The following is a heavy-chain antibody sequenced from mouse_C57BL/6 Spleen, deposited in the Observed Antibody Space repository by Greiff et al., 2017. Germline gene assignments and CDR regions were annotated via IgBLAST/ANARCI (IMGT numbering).Heavy chain of an antibody. J-gene: IGHJ4*01. CDR1: GFNIKNTY. CDR2: IDPANGNT. CDR3: ARSDSNWDGGDAMDY. V-gene: IGHV14-3*01. Sequence: VQLKQSVAELVRPGASVKLSCTASGFNIKNTYMHWVKQRPEQGLEWIGRIDPANGNTKYAPKFQGKATITADTSSNTAYLQLSSLTSEDTAIYYGARSDSNWDGGDAMDYWVKEPQSPSPQ. D-gene: IGHD4-1*01.